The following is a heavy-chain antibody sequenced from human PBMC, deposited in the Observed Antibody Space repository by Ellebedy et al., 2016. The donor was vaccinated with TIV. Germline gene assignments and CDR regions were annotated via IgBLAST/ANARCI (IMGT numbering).Heavy chain of an antibody. CDR1: GFTVSSNY. J-gene: IGHJ3*02. CDR3: ARETFNDVDLKVWGVFDI. CDR2: FYSGGGT. Sequence: GGSLRLSCAASGFTVSSNYMSWVRQAPGKGLEWVSVFYSGGGTHYADSVKGRFTISRDNSKNTLNLQMNSLRAEDTAVYFCARETFNDVDLKVWGVFDIWGQGTMVTVSS. D-gene: IGHD1-1*01. V-gene: IGHV3-66*01.